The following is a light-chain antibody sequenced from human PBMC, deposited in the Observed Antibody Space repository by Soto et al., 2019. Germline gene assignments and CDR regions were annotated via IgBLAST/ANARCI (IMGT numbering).Light chain of an antibody. CDR1: SSNIGAGYD. Sequence: QPVLTQPPSVSGAPGQRVTISCTGSSSNIGAGYDVHWYQQLPGTAPKLLIYGNSNRPSGVPDRFSGSKSGTSASLAITGLQAEDEADYYCQSYDSSLSGYVFGGGTKLTV. CDR2: GNS. CDR3: QSYDSSLSGYV. V-gene: IGLV1-40*01. J-gene: IGLJ2*01.